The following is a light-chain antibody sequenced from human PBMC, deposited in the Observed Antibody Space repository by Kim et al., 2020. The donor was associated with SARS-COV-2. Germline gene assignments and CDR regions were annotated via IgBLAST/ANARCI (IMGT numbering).Light chain of an antibody. V-gene: IGLV2-11*01. CDR2: DVT. CDR1: NNDIGDYRY. Sequence: QSALTQPRSVSGSPGQSVTISCTGTNNDIGDYRYVSWYQQHPGKAPKLMIYDVTKRPSGIPDRFSGSKSGNTASLTISGLQAEDEADYFCCSYAGTYSFDVFGTGTKVTVL. CDR3: CSYAGTYSFDV. J-gene: IGLJ1*01.